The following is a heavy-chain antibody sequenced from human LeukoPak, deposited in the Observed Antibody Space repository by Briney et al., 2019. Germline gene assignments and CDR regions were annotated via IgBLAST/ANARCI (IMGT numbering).Heavy chain of an antibody. D-gene: IGHD4-17*01. CDR3: ARDQGTTVTKNWFDP. CDR1: GGSISSGGYY. Sequence: SETLSLTCTVSGGSISSGGYYWSWIRQHPGKGLEWIGYIYYSGSTYYNPSLRSRVTISVDTSKNQFSLKLSSVTAADTAVYYCARDQGTTVTKNWFDPWGQGTLVTVSS. J-gene: IGHJ5*02. V-gene: IGHV4-31*03. CDR2: IYYSGST.